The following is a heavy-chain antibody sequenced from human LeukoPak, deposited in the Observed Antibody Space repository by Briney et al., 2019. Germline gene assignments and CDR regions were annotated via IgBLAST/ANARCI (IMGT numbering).Heavy chain of an antibody. CDR1: GFTFSNYA. V-gene: IGHV3-23*01. J-gene: IGHJ3*02. D-gene: IGHD2-15*01. Sequence: PGGSLRLSCAASGFTFSNYAMSWVRQAPGEGREWVSQIMGIGGGTYYADSLKGRFTISRDNSKSTRYLQMNSLRAEDTALYYCAKDRLRDLVVVVAANHPDGFDIWGQGTRVTVSS. CDR3: AKDRLRDLVVVVAANHPDGFDI. CDR2: IMGIGGGT.